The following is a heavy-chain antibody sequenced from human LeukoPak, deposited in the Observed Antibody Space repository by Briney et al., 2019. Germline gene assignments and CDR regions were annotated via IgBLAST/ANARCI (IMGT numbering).Heavy chain of an antibody. Sequence: WASVKVSCKASGYTFTTYDINWVRQATGQGLEWMGWMNPNSGNTGYAQKFQGRVTMTRNTSMSTAYMERNSLRSEDTAVYYCARANYYGSGKKDLDYWGQGTLVTVSS. CDR1: GYTFTTYD. V-gene: IGHV1-8*01. CDR3: ARANYYGSGKKDLDY. D-gene: IGHD3-10*01. J-gene: IGHJ4*02. CDR2: MNPNSGNT.